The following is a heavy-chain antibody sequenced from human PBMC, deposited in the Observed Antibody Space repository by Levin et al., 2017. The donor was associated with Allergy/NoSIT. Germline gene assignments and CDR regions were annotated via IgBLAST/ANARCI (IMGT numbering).Heavy chain of an antibody. CDR2: ISYDGSNK. Sequence: GGSLRLSCAASGFTFSSYAMHWVRQAPGKGLEWVAVISYDGSNKYYADSVKGRFTISRDNSKNTLYLQMNSLRAEDTAVYYCVQEYSSGGNAFDIWGQGTMVTVSS. D-gene: IGHD6-19*01. J-gene: IGHJ3*02. V-gene: IGHV3-30-3*01. CDR1: GFTFSSYA. CDR3: VQEYSSGGNAFDI.